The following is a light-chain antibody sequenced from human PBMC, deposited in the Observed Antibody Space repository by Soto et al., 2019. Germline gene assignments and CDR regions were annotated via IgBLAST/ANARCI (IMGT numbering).Light chain of an antibody. V-gene: IGKV3D-7*01. Sequence: EIVLTQSPGTLSLSPGERDTLSCRASQSVSNNYLAWYQQKPGQSPRLLIYGTSTRATGVPARFSGSGSGTEFTLTISSLQPEDFATYYCQQLYSFPLTFGGGTKVDIK. CDR1: QSVSNNY. J-gene: IGKJ4*01. CDR3: QQLYSFPLT. CDR2: GTS.